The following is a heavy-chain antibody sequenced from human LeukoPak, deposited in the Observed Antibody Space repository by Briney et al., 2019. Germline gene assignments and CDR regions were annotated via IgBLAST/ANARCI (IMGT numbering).Heavy chain of an antibody. J-gene: IGHJ5*02. CDR2: VSADESGK. D-gene: IGHD1-26*01. Sequence: GGSLRLSCVASGFSFDKFGMHWVRQAPGMGLEYVSSVSADESGKYYTKSVRGRFSISRDNSKNTMYLQLGNLRPDDMGIYYCASLDRSEIPWGPGTLVTVSS. V-gene: IGHV3-64*01. CDR3: ASLDRSEIP. CDR1: GFSFDKFG.